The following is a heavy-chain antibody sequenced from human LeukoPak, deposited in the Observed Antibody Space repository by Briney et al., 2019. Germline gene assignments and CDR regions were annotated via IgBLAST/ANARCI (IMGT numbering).Heavy chain of an antibody. V-gene: IGHV1-24*01. J-gene: IGHJ4*02. CDR3: AREAALTNYFDY. Sequence: ASVKVSCKVSGYTLTKLSMHWVRQAPGKGLEWMGGFDPEDGETIYAQKFQGRVTMIEDTSTDTAYMELTSLKSEDTAVYYCAREAALTNYFDYWGQGTLVTVSS. D-gene: IGHD6-13*01. CDR1: GYTLTKLS. CDR2: FDPEDGET.